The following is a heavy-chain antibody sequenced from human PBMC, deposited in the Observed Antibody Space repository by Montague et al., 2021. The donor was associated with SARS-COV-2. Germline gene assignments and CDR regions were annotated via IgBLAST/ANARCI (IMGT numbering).Heavy chain of an antibody. Sequence: SETLSLTCAVSGDSINSDHWWSWVRQPPGKGLEWIVGTHQWGGTNYNPSLRSRVSIFLDKSKNQFSLTLTSVTAADTAMYYCASHFVRQELATWGQGTLVSVSS. J-gene: IGHJ4*02. D-gene: IGHD6-13*01. V-gene: IGHV4-4*02. CDR3: ASHFVRQELAT. CDR2: THQWGGT. CDR1: GDSINSDHW.